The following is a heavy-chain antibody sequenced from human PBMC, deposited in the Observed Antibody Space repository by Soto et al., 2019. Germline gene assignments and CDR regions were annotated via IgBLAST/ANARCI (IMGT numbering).Heavy chain of an antibody. CDR1: GFTFDDYA. J-gene: IGHJ3*02. CDR3: AKDIEDGGAIADAFDI. D-gene: IGHD3-16*02. Sequence: PGGSLRLSCAASGFTFDDYAMHWVRQAPGKGLEWVSGISWNSGSIGYADSVKGRFTISRDNAKNSLYLQMNSLRAEDTALYYCAKDIEDGGAIADAFDIWGQGTMVTVSS. CDR2: ISWNSGSI. V-gene: IGHV3-9*01.